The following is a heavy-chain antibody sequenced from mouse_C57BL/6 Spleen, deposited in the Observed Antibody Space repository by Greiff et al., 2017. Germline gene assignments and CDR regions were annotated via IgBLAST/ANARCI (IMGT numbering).Heavy chain of an antibody. CDR3: ARARGGVYAMDY. Sequence: EVKLMESEGGLVQPGSSMKLSCTASGFTFSDYYMAWVRQVPEKGLEWVANINYDGSSTYYLDSLKSRFIISRDNAKNILYLQMSSLKSEDTATYYCARARGGVYAMDYWGQGTSVTVSS. V-gene: IGHV5-16*01. CDR1: GFTFSDYY. CDR2: INYDGSST. J-gene: IGHJ4*01.